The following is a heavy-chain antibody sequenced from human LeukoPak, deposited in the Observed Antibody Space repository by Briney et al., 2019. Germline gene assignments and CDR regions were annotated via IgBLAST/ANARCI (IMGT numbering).Heavy chain of an antibody. CDR2: IRYDGSNK. D-gene: IGHD3-10*01. CDR1: GFTFGSYG. Sequence: PGGSLRLSCAASGFTFGSYGMHWVRQAPGKGLEWVAFIRYDGSNKYYADSVKGRFTISRDNSKNTLYLQMNSLRAEDTAVYYCAKDRGYYYGSGSQFDYWGQGTLVTVSS. V-gene: IGHV3-30*02. CDR3: AKDRGYYYGSGSQFDY. J-gene: IGHJ4*02.